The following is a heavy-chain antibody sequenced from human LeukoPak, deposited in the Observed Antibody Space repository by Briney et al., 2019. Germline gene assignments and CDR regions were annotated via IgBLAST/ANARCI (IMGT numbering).Heavy chain of an antibody. V-gene: IGHV3-30*18. CDR2: ISYDGSNK. CDR1: GFTFSSYG. Sequence: AGSLRLSCAASGFTFSSYGMHWVRQAPGKGLEWVAVISYDGSNKYYADSVKGRFTISRDNSKNTLYLQMNSLRAEDTAVYYCAKSKEVYDYVWGSYRQYYYYYGMDVWGRGTTVTVSS. D-gene: IGHD3-16*02. J-gene: IGHJ6*02. CDR3: AKSKEVYDYVWGSYRQYYYYYGMDV.